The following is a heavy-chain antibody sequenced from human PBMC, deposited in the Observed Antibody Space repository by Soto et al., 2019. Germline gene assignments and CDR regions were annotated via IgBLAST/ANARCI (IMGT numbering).Heavy chain of an antibody. J-gene: IGHJ6*02. CDR2: IYYSGST. CDR1: GGSISSYY. Sequence: QVQLQESGPGLVKPSETLSLTCTVSGGSISSYYWSWIRQPPGKGLEWIGYIYYSGSTNYNPSLKSRVTISVDTSKSQFSLKLSSVTAADTAVYYCARIEPDYYYYGMDVWGQGTTVTVSS. CDR3: ARIEPDYYYYGMDV. V-gene: IGHV4-59*01.